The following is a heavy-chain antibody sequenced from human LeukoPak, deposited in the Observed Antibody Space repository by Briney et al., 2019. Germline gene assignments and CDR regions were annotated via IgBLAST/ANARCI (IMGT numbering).Heavy chain of an antibody. V-gene: IGHV1-46*01. J-gene: IGHJ4*02. CDR1: GYTFSLYY. CDR2: INPGDGST. CDR3: ARDAGSSWHN. D-gene: IGHD6-13*01. Sequence: VASVKVSCKASGYTFSLYYLHWVRQAPGQGPEWMGMINPGDGSTTYRQKFKGRVTMTRDMSTRTIHMELSGLKFEDTAVYYCARDAGSSWHNWGQGTLVTVSS.